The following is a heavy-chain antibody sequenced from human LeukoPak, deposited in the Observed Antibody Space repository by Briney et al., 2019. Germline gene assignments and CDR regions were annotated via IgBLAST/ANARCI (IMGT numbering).Heavy chain of an antibody. CDR3: AKALLDAFDI. CDR1: GFTFSSYG. Sequence: PGGSLRLSCAASGFTFSSYGMHWVRPAPGKGLEWVAVISYDGSNKYYADSVKGRFTISRDNSKNTLYLQMNSLRAEDTAVYYCAKALLDAFDIWGQGTMVTVSS. CDR2: ISYDGSNK. V-gene: IGHV3-30*18. J-gene: IGHJ3*02.